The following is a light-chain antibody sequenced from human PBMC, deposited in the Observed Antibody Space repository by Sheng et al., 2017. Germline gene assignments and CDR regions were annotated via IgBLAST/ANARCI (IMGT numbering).Light chain of an antibody. Sequence: EIVMTQSPATLSVSPGERATLSCRASQSVRRNLAWYQQKPGQAPRLLIYDVSTRATDIPDRFSGSGSGTEFTLTISGLQSEDFAVYYCQQYHNWPPWTFGQGPRW. J-gene: IGKJ1*01. CDR1: QSVRRN. CDR3: QQYHNWPPWT. CDR2: DVS. V-gene: IGKV3-15*01.